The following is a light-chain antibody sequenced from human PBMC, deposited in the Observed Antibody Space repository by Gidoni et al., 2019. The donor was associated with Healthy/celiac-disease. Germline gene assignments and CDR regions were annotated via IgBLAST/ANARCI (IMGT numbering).Light chain of an antibody. Sequence: EIVLTQSPATLSLSPGERATLSCSASQSVSSYLDWYQQKPGQAPRLLIYDASNRATGIPARFSGSGSGTDFTLTISSLEPEDFAVYYCQQRSNWPYTFXXXTKLEIK. J-gene: IGKJ2*01. CDR1: QSVSSY. CDR2: DAS. CDR3: QQRSNWPYT. V-gene: IGKV3-11*01.